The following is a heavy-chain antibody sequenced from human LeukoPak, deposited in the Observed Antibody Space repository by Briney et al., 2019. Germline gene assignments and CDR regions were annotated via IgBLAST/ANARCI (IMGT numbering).Heavy chain of an antibody. CDR3: ASLTTVTTNHYYGMNV. CDR1: GFTFSNAW. Sequence: GGSLRLSCAASGFTFSNAWMNWVRQAPGKGLEWVGRIKSKADGGTTDYAAPVKGRFTISRDDSKNTLYLQMNSLKTEDTAVYYCASLTTVTTNHYYGMNVWGQGTTVTVSS. J-gene: IGHJ6*02. V-gene: IGHV3-15*07. CDR2: IKSKADGGTT. D-gene: IGHD4-11*01.